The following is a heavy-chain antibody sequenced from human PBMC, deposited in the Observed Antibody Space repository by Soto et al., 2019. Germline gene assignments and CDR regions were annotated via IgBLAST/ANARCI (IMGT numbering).Heavy chain of an antibody. CDR3: AKSTGGTANGMDV. J-gene: IGHJ6*02. CDR2: ISWYGGSI. Sequence: EMQLVESGGGLVQPGRSLRLSCAASGFTFDDGYGMHWFRQVPGKGLEWVSGISWYGGSIGYADSVKGRFSISRDNAKNSLYLQMNSLRAEDTALYYCAKSTGGTANGMDVWGQGTTVTVSS. V-gene: IGHV3-9*01. CDR1: GFTFDDGYG. D-gene: IGHD2-8*02.